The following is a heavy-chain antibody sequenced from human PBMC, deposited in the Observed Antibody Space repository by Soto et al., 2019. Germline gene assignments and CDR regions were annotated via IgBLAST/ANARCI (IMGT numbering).Heavy chain of an antibody. V-gene: IGHV1-2*04. J-gene: IGHJ3*02. D-gene: IGHD5-12*01. Sequence: ASVKVSCKASGYTFTGYYMHWVRQAPGQGLEWMGWINPNSGGTNYAQKFQGWVTMTRDTSISTAYMELSRLRSDDTAVYYCARELIVATNRVAFDIWGQGTMVTVSS. CDR1: GYTFTGYY. CDR3: ARELIVATNRVAFDI. CDR2: INPNSGGT.